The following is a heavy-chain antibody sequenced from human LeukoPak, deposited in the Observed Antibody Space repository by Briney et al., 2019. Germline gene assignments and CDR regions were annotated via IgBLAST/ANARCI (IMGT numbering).Heavy chain of an antibody. D-gene: IGHD5-12*01. CDR3: AREGSRIVATAGYYYYYGMDV. Sequence: SETLSLTCTVSGGSISSYYWSWIRQPVGKGLEWIGRIYTSGSTNYNPSLKSRVTMSVDTSKNQFSLKLSSVTAADTAVYYCAREGSRIVATAGYYYYYGMDVWGQGTTVTVSS. J-gene: IGHJ6*02. CDR1: GGSISSYY. V-gene: IGHV4-4*07. CDR2: IYTSGST.